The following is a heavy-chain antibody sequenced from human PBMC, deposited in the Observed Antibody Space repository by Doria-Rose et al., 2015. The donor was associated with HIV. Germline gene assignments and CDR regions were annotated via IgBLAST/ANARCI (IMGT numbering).Heavy chain of an antibody. Sequence: EVKLMESGEGLVKPGGSLKLSCAASGFTFSSYAMPWIRQTPEKRLEWVAYISSDGDYIYYADTVRCRFTISRDNARDTLYLQMSSLKSEDTAMYYCTRERVNWDGYFDVWGTGTTVTVSS. V-gene: IGHV3-21*03. CDR1: GFTFSSYA. CDR2: ISSDGDYI. CDR3: TRERVNWDGYFDV. D-gene: IGHD1-20*01. J-gene: IGHJ6*04.